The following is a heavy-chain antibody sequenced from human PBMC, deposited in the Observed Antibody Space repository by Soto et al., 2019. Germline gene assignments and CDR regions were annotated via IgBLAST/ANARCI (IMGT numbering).Heavy chain of an antibody. D-gene: IGHD2-15*01. Sequence: LETLSLTCTVSAGSIDSGDYYWSWIRHAPGKGLVWIGYVYHSGTTNYIPFLSGRVASPPDRSSDQFSLQMYSLTAPDPAVYYCGTYLIEPTPYFVNWRQETLLTVFS. J-gene: IGHJ4*01. CDR2: VYHSGTT. CDR3: GTYLIEPTPYFVN. CDR1: AGSIDSGDYY. V-gene: IGHV4-61*08.